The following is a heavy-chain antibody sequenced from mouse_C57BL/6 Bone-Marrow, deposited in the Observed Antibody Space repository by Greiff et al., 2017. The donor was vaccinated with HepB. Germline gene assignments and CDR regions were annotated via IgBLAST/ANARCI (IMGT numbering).Heavy chain of an antibody. V-gene: IGHV14-3*01. J-gene: IGHJ3*01. D-gene: IGHD1-1*01. Sequence: LVESVAELVRPGASVKLSCTASGFNINNTYMHWVKQRPEQGLEWIGRIDPANGNTKYAPKFQGKATITADTSSNTAYLQLSSLTSEDTAIYYCARGGHYGAWFAYWGQGTLVTVSA. CDR3: ARGGHYGAWFAY. CDR2: IDPANGNT. CDR1: GFNINNTY.